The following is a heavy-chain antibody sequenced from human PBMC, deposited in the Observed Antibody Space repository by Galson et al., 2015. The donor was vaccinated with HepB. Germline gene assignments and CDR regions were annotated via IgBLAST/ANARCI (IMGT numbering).Heavy chain of an antibody. V-gene: IGHV1-3*01. Sequence: SVKVSCKASGYTFTSYAMHWVRQAPGQRLEWMGWINAGNGNTKYSQKFQGRVTITRDTSASTAYMELSGLRSEDTAVYYCARVGLTMRFDPWGQGTLVTVSS. CDR2: INAGNGNT. J-gene: IGHJ5*02. CDR1: GYTFTSYA. CDR3: ARVGLTMRFDP. D-gene: IGHD3-3*01.